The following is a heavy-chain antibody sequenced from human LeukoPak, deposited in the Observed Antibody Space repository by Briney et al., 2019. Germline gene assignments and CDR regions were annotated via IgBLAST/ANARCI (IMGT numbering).Heavy chain of an antibody. V-gene: IGHV1-2*04. CDR2: INPNSGGT. D-gene: IGHD1-20*01. CDR3: ARAPYNWNFYGMDV. J-gene: IGHJ6*02. CDR1: GYTFTGYY. Sequence: GASVKVSCKASGYTFTGYYMHWVRQAPGQGLEWMGWINPNSGGTNCAQKFQGWVTMTRDTSISTAYMELSRLRSDDTAVYYCARAPYNWNFYGMDVWGQGTTVTVSS.